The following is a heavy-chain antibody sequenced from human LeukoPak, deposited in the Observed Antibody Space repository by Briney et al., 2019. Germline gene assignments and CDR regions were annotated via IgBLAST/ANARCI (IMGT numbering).Heavy chain of an antibody. CDR2: ISGSGDST. CDR3: ANGLTLEY. Sequence: GGSLRLSCVVSGFTFSSYAMGWVRQVPGKGLEWVSGISGSGDSTYYADSVKGRFTISRDNAKNTLYVQMNSLRAEDTAVYYCANGLTLEYWGQGTLVTVSS. CDR1: GFTFSSYA. D-gene: IGHD3-9*01. V-gene: IGHV3-23*01. J-gene: IGHJ4*02.